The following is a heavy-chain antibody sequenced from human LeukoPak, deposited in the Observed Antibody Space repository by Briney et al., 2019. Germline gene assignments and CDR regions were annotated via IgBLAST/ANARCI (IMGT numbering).Heavy chain of an antibody. J-gene: IGHJ3*02. CDR3: ARVAYYRVITDQITDAFDI. CDR2: IYSDGAT. D-gene: IGHD3-16*01. Sequence: GGSLRLSCEVSGFTVSSYYMTWIRQAPGKGLECVSFIYSDGATRYAESVKGRFTISRDNSKSTLFLLMNSLRVEDTAVYYCARVAYYRVITDQITDAFDIWGRGTVVTVSS. V-gene: IGHV3-66*01. CDR1: GFTVSSYY.